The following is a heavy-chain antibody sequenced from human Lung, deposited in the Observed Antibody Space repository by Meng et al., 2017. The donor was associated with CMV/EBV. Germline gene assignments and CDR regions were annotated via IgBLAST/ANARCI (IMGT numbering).Heavy chain of an antibody. J-gene: IGHJ1*01. D-gene: IGHD3-10*01. Sequence: QFKLRASGPRLGRPSAPPSLPCAVSGDSITNHNWWAWVRQPPGKGLEWIGEIPHRGSSAYNPSLKSRVSMSIDKSKNQFSLKLTSVTAADTAVYHCLRRSGGSVWGQGTLVTVSS. CDR1: GDSITNHNW. CDR3: LRRSGGSV. CDR2: IPHRGSS. V-gene: IGHV4-4*02.